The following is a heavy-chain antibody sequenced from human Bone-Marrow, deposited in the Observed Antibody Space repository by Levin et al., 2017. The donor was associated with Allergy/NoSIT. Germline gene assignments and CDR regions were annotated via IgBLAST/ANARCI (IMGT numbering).Heavy chain of an antibody. D-gene: IGHD4-17*01. CDR3: TRERVGYGDLFDS. CDR1: GFTFSNYW. Sequence: GGSLRLSCAASGFTFSNYWMHWVRQTPGQGLVWVSRINSGGSTTSYADSVKGRFTISRDNAKNTLYLQMNSLRAEDTAIYYCTRERVGYGDLFDSWGQGTLVTVSS. V-gene: IGHV3-74*01. CDR2: INSGGSTT. J-gene: IGHJ4*02.